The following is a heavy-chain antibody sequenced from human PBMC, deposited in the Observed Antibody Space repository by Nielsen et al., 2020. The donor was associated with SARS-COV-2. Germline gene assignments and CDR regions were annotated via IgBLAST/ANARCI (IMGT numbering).Heavy chain of an antibody. CDR3: TRDPHYDILTGYYIRFDY. Sequence: GESLKISCAASGFTFSSYEMNWVRQAPGKGLEWVSYISSSGSTIYYADSVKGRFTISRDNAKNSLYLQMNSLKTEDTAVYYCTRDPHYDILTGYYIRFDYWGQGTLVTVSS. V-gene: IGHV3-48*03. D-gene: IGHD3-9*01. CDR1: GFTFSSYE. CDR2: ISSSGSTI. J-gene: IGHJ4*02.